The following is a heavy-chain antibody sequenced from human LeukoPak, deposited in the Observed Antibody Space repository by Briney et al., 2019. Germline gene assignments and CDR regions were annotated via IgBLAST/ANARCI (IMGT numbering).Heavy chain of an antibody. Sequence: GGSLRLSCEAWGFTCSRYEMNWVRQAPGKGLEWVSYIRSSDNTIHYADSVKGRFTISRDNAKNSLYLQMNSLRAEDTAVYYCVRLSRYSDRSCYYYYYDSWGQGILVTVSS. J-gene: IGHJ5*01. CDR2: IRSSDNTI. D-gene: IGHD3-22*01. V-gene: IGHV3-48*03. CDR1: GFTCSRYE. CDR3: VRLSRYSDRSCYYYYYDS.